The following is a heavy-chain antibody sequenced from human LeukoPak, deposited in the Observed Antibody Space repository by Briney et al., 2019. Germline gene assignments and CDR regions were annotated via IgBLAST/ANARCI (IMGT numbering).Heavy chain of an antibody. CDR2: ISYDGSNK. CDR3: AKVKVLWELLYWFDP. Sequence: GGSLRLSCAASGFTFSSYAMSWVRQAPGRGLEWVAVISYDGSNKYYADSVKGRFTISRDNSKNPLYLQMNSLRAKYTAVYYCAKVKVLWELLYWFDPWGQGTLVTVSS. V-gene: IGHV3-30*18. J-gene: IGHJ5*02. CDR1: GFTFSSYA. D-gene: IGHD1-26*01.